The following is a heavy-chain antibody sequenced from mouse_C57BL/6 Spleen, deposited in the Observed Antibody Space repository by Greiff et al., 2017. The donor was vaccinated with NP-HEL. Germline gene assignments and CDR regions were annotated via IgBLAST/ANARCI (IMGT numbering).Heavy chain of an antibody. CDR2: INPSTGGT. CDR1: GYSFTGYY. D-gene: IGHD1-1*01. V-gene: IGHV1-42*01. Sequence: EVQLQQSGPELVKPGASVKISCKASGYSFTGYYMNWVKQSPEKSLEWIGEINPSTGGTTYNQKFKAKATLTVDKSSSTAYMQLKSLTSEDSAVYYCARDYYGRGLTYWYFDVWGTGTTVTVSS. J-gene: IGHJ1*03. CDR3: ARDYYGRGLTYWYFDV.